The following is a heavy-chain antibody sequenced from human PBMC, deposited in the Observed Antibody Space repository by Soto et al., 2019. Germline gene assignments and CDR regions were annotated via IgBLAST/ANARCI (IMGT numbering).Heavy chain of an antibody. Sequence: PGGSLRLSCAASGFTFSDYSMNWVRQAPGKGLEWVAFISYDGSNKYYADSVKGRFTISRDNPKNTLYLQMNSLRAEDTAVYYCAREGYSYGSHFDYWGQGTLVTVSS. CDR2: ISYDGSNK. CDR1: GFTFSDYS. CDR3: AREGYSYGSHFDY. V-gene: IGHV3-30*03. J-gene: IGHJ4*02. D-gene: IGHD5-18*01.